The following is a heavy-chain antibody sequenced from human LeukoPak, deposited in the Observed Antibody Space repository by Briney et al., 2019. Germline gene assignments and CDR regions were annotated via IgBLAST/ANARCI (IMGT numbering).Heavy chain of an antibody. J-gene: IGHJ3*02. Sequence: GSLRLSCEVSGFTPGQLWMHWVRQALGKGLEWVARIDGPGRGTVYADSVKGRFTFSRDNAKNTLSLQMNSLRDDDTAMYYCVRDLLPDAFDIWGQGTRVTVSS. CDR1: GFTPGQLW. CDR2: IDGPGRGT. D-gene: IGHD2/OR15-2a*01. CDR3: VRDLLPDAFDI. V-gene: IGHV3-74*01.